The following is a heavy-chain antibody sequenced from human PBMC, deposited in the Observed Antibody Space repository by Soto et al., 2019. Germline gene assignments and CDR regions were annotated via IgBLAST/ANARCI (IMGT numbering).Heavy chain of an antibody. D-gene: IGHD2-2*01. Sequence: QVQLVQSGAEVKKPGASVKVSCKASGYTFTSYGISWVRQAPGQGLEWMGWISAYNGNTNYAQKLQGRVTMTTDASTSPAYMELRSLRSDDTAVYYCARDREVVPLVPAAKTDYWGQGTLVTVSS. CDR2: ISAYNGNT. J-gene: IGHJ4*02. CDR1: GYTFTSYG. CDR3: ARDREVVPLVPAAKTDY. V-gene: IGHV1-18*01.